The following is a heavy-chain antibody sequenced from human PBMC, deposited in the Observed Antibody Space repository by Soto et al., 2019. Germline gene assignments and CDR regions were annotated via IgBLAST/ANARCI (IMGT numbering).Heavy chain of an antibody. CDR1: GFTFSNAW. CDR2: IKSKTDGGTT. D-gene: IGHD3-22*01. J-gene: IGHJ6*04. CDR3: NKDYYYESSGYYWFYGMDV. Sequence: EVQLVEAGGGLVKPGGSLRLSCAASGFTFSNAWMNWVRQAPGKGLEWVGRIKSKTDGGTTDYAAPVKGRFTISRDDSKNTLYLKMNSLTTEDTAVYYCNKDYYYESSGYYWFYGMDVWGKGTTVTVSS. V-gene: IGHV3-15*07.